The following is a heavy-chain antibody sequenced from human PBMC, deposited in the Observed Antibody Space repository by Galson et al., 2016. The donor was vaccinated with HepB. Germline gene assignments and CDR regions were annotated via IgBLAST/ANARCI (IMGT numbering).Heavy chain of an antibody. D-gene: IGHD1-14*01. V-gene: IGHV1-18*01. CDR2: INPYLSYI. CDR3: ARQQVGNNWFDP. J-gene: IGHJ5*02. Sequence: SVKVSCKASGYTFASYGISWVRQAPGQGLEWMGWINPYLSYINYAQKVQGRVTMTTDTSTSTAYMELRSLRPDDTAVYYCARQQVGNNWFDPWGQGALVPVSS. CDR1: GYTFASYG.